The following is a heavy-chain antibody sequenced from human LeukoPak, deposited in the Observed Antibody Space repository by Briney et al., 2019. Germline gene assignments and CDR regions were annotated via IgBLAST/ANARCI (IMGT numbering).Heavy chain of an antibody. V-gene: IGHV3-9*01. CDR2: INWNSGSI. Sequence: GGSLRLSCAASGFTFDDYAMHWVRQAPGKGLEWVSGINWNSGSIGYADSVKGRFTIPRDNAKNSLYLQMNSLRAEDTALYYCAKEGDGYHWGQGTMVTVSS. D-gene: IGHD5-24*01. CDR3: AKEGDGYH. CDR1: GFTFDDYA. J-gene: IGHJ3*01.